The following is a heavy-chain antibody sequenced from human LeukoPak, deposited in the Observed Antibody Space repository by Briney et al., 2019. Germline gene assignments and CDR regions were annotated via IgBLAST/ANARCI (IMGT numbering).Heavy chain of an antibody. V-gene: IGHV4-38-2*02. CDR3: ARRLNYYDSSGYSY. D-gene: IGHD3-22*01. J-gene: IGHJ4*02. CDR1: GYSISSGYY. CDR2: IYHSGST. Sequence: SETLSLTCTVSGYSISSGYYWGWIRQPPGKGLEWIGSIYHSGSTYYNPSLKSRVTISVDTSKNQFSLKLSSVTAADTAVYYCARRLNYYDSSGYSYWGQGTLVTVSS.